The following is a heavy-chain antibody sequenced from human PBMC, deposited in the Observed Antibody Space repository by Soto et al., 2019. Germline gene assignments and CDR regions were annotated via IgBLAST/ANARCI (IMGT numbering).Heavy chain of an antibody. D-gene: IGHD1-26*01. Sequence: EVQLVESGGGLVQPGGSLRLSCAASGCTFSSYWMSWVRQAPGKGLEWVANIKQDGSEKYYVDSVKGRFTISRDNAKNSLYLQMNSLRAEDTAVYYCARVEWEHLGMDVWGQGTTVTVSS. CDR2: IKQDGSEK. J-gene: IGHJ6*02. CDR3: ARVEWEHLGMDV. V-gene: IGHV3-7*01. CDR1: GCTFSSYW.